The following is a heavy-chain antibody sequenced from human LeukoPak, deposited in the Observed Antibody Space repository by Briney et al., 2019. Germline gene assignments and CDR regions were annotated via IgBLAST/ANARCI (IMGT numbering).Heavy chain of an antibody. J-gene: IGHJ4*02. D-gene: IGHD2-2*03. CDR1: GYTFTSYG. Sequence: GASVKVSYKASGYTFTSYGISWVRQAPGQGLEWMGWISAYNGNTNYAQKLQGRVTMTTDTSTSTAYMELRSLRSDDTALYYCARDGFCSSTSCSGVPKIWGQGTLVTVSS. CDR2: ISAYNGNT. CDR3: ARDGFCSSTSCSGVPKI. V-gene: IGHV1-18*01.